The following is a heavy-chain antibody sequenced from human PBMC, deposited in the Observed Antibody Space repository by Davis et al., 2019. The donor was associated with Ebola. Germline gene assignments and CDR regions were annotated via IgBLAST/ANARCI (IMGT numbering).Heavy chain of an antibody. D-gene: IGHD3-22*01. J-gene: IGHJ6*02. Sequence: GESLKISCKGSGYCFTSYWIGRLRQMPGKGLVWMGNIYPGDSDTRYSPSFQGQVTISADKSISTAYLQWSSLKASDTAMYYCARLMRYYDSSGYQPHYYYGMDVWGQGTTVTVSS. CDR1: GYCFTSYW. CDR2: IYPGDSDT. CDR3: ARLMRYYDSSGYQPHYYYGMDV. V-gene: IGHV5-51*01.